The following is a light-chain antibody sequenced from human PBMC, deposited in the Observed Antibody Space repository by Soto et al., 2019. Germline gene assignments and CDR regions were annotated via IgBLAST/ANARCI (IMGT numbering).Light chain of an antibody. Sequence: QSALTQPASVSGSPGQSITISCTGTSSDFGDFNYVSWYQQHPGKAPKLMIYEVSHRPSGVSNRFSGSKSVNTASLIISGLQAEDEADYYCSSYTNTNTPVVFGGGTKLTVL. V-gene: IGLV2-14*03. CDR1: SSDFGDFNY. J-gene: IGLJ2*01. CDR3: SSYTNTNTPVV. CDR2: EVS.